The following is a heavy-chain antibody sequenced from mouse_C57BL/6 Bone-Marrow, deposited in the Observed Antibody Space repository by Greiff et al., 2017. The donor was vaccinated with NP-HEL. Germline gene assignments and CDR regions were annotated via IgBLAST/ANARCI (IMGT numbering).Heavy chain of an antibody. V-gene: IGHV1-18*01. CDR2: INPNNGGT. D-gene: IGHD1-1*01. CDR1: GYTFTDYN. CDR3: ARREKDYYGSSYTYYAMDY. J-gene: IGHJ4*01. Sequence: VQLQQSGPELVKPGASVKIPCKASGYTFTDYNMDWVKQSHGKSLEWIGDINPNNGGTIYNQKFKGKATLTVDKSSSTAYMELRSLTSEDTAVYYCARREKDYYGSSYTYYAMDYWGQGTSVTVSS.